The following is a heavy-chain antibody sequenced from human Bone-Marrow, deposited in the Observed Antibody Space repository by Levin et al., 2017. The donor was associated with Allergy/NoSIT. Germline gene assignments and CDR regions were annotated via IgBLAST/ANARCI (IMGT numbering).Heavy chain of an antibody. Sequence: SGPTLVKPTQTLTLTCTFSGFSLSSNGVGVGWIRQPPGEALEWLALIYWDDEKRYSPSLHARLTVTKDASKNQVVLTMTNMDPVDTATYYCAHYTSAYLTGYFQHWGQGTLVTVSS. D-gene: IGHD3-22*01. CDR3: AHYTSAYLTGYFQH. CDR2: IYWDDEK. J-gene: IGHJ1*01. CDR1: GFSLSSNGVG. V-gene: IGHV2-5*02.